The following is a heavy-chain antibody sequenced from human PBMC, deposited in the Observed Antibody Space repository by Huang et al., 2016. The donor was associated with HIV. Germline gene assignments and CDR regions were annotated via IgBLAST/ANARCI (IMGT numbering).Heavy chain of an antibody. D-gene: IGHD6-13*01. CDR2: SSGEHGKT. V-gene: IGHV1-18*01. CDR3: VIGGSSWGIPEY. Sequence: QVQVVQSGGEVRKPGASVKVSCKPSDYSFTAYGIAWVRQAPGQGLEWMGWSSGEHGKTEETQKFQGRVSRTTEKSTSTAYLELRSLRSDDTAIYYCVIGGSSWGIPEYWGQGTLVTVSS. J-gene: IGHJ4*02. CDR1: DYSFTAYG.